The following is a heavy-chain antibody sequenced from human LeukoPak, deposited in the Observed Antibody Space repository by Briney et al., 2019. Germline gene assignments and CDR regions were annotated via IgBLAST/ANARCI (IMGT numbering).Heavy chain of an antibody. Sequence: GGSLRLSCAASGFTFSSYAMTWVRQAPGKGLEWISAISGSAYSTSYADSVKGRFTISRDNSRNTLYLQMNSLRAEDTGVYSCAKDSNSGYVSVGPNYWGLGTLVTVSS. J-gene: IGHJ4*02. CDR3: AKDSNSGYVSVGPNY. D-gene: IGHD5-12*01. CDR2: ISGSAYST. CDR1: GFTFSSYA. V-gene: IGHV3-23*01.